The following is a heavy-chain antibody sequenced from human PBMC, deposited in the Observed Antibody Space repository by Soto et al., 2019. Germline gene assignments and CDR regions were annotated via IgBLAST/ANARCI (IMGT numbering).Heavy chain of an antibody. CDR3: ASSLLDY. CDR2: ISRRSNTI. V-gene: IGHV3-48*02. J-gene: IGHJ4*02. CDR1: EFTFSAYA. Sequence: EVQLVESGGGLVQPGGSLRLSCAASEFTFSAYAMNWVRQAPGKGLEWVSYISRRSNTIYYADSVKGRFTISRDNAKNSLYLQINSLRDEDTAVYYCASSLLDYWGQGTLVTVSA.